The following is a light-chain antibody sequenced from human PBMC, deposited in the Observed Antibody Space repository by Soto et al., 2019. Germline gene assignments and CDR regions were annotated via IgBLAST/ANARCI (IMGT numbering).Light chain of an antibody. CDR2: KAS. J-gene: IGKJ1*01. CDR3: QQYNSYSGT. Sequence: DIQMTQSPSTLSASVGGRLTITCRASQSISSWLAWYQQRPGKAPKLLIYKASTLQSGVPSWFSGSGSGTEFTLTISSLQPDDSATYYCQQYNSYSGTFGQGTKVEIK. CDR1: QSISSW. V-gene: IGKV1-5*03.